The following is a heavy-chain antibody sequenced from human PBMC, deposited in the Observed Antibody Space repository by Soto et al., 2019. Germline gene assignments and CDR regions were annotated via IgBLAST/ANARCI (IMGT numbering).Heavy chain of an antibody. CDR1: GGTFSSYT. J-gene: IGHJ5*02. D-gene: IGHD6-19*01. CDR3: ARDRSMGSGWDNWFDP. V-gene: IGHV1-69*08. CDR2: IIPILGIA. Sequence: QVQLVQSGAEVKKPGSSVKVSCKASGGTFSSYTISWVRQAPGQGLEWMGRIIPILGIANYAQKFQGRVTINADKSTSTAYMELSSLRSEDTAVYYCARDRSMGSGWDNWFDPWGQGTLVTVSS.